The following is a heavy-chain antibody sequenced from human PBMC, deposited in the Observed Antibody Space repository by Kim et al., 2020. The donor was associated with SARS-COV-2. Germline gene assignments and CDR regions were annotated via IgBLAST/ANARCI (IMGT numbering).Heavy chain of an antibody. V-gene: IGHV7-4-1*02. D-gene: IGHD6-19*01. CDR2: INTNTGNP. CDR3: ARDRTESGWYDVYYYYYTDV. CDR1: GYTFTSYA. Sequence: ASVKVSCKASGYTFTSYAMNWVRQAPGQGLEWMGWINTNTGNPTYAQGFTGRFVFSLDTSVSTAYLQISSLKAEDTAVYYCARDRTESGWYDVYYYYYTDVWGKGTTVTVSS. J-gene: IGHJ6*03.